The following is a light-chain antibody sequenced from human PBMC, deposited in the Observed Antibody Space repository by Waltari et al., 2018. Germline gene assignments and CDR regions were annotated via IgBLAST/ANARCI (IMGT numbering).Light chain of an antibody. CDR2: DVT. V-gene: IGLV2-11*01. J-gene: IGLJ1*01. CDR1: SGYVGAYDS. CDR3: CSYAGSYTYV. Sequence: QSALTQPRSVSGSPGQSVPVSCSGTSGYVGAYDSVSGYQQYPGKAPKVVIYDVTKRPSGIPDRFSGSKSGNTASLTISGLQADDEADYYCCSYAGSYTYVFGSGTKVTVL.